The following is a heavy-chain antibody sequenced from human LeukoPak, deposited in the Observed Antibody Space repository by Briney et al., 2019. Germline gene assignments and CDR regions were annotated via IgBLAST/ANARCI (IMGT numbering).Heavy chain of an antibody. CDR2: IISMHGIT. Sequence: ASVKVSCKASGGTFSSYAFTWVRQAPGQGLEWMGRIISMHGITNCAQKFQGRVTMTADKSTSTVYMELSSLRSEDTAVYYCARSFYDILTGYYNAGFDYWGQGTLVTVSS. J-gene: IGHJ4*02. D-gene: IGHD3-9*01. CDR3: ARSFYDILTGYYNAGFDY. CDR1: GGTFSSYA. V-gene: IGHV1-69*04.